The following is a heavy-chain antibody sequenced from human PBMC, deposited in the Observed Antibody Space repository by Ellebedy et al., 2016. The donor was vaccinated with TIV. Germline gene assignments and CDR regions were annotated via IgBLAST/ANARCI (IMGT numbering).Heavy chain of an antibody. CDR2: INSDGRST. V-gene: IGHV3-74*01. Sequence: PGGSLRLSCAASGFTFSTYWMHWVRQAPGKGLVWVSRINSDGRSTTYADSVKDRFTISRDNAKNTLYLQMNSLRAEDTAVYYCAREAVTFDCWGRGTLVTVSS. CDR3: AREAVTFDC. D-gene: IGHD4-17*01. CDR1: GFTFSTYW. J-gene: IGHJ4*02.